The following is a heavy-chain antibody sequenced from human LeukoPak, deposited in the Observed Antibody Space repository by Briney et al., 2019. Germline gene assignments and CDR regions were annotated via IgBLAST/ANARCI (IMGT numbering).Heavy chain of an antibody. CDR1: GFTFSSYW. D-gene: IGHD2-2*01. CDR2: IKQDGSEK. V-gene: IGHV3-7*01. CDR3: ARDSDIVVVPPDY. J-gene: IGHJ4*02. Sequence: PEGSLRLSCAASGFTFSSYWMSWVRQAPGKGLEWVANIKQDGSEKYYVDSVKGRFTISRDNAKNSLYLQMNSLRAEDTAVYHCARDSDIVVVPPDYWGQGTLVTVSS.